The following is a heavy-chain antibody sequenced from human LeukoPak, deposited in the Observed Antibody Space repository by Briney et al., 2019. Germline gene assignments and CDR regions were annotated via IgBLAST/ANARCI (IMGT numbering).Heavy chain of an antibody. CDR3: ARDFESGGIAVAVDY. V-gene: IGHV3-20*04. CDR1: GFTFDDYG. Sequence: GGSLSLPRAACGFTFDDYGISWVRQAPGKGLEWVSGINWNGDSTGYADSVKGRFTISRDNSKNTLYLQMNSLRAEDTAVYYCARDFESGGIAVAVDYWGQGSLVTVSS. CDR2: INWNGDST. D-gene: IGHD6-19*01. J-gene: IGHJ4*02.